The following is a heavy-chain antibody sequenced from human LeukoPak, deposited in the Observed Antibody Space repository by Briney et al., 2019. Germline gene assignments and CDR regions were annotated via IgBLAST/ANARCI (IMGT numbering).Heavy chain of an antibody. J-gene: IGHJ2*01. CDR1: GFTFSNAW. CDR3: TTVAIGFYWYFDL. Sequence: GGSLRLSCAASGFTFSNAWMSWVRQAPGKGLEWVGRIKSKTDGGTTDYAAPVKGRFTISRDDSKNTLYLQMNSLKAEDTAVYYCTTVAIGFYWYFDLWGRGTLVTVSS. CDR2: IKSKTDGGTT. V-gene: IGHV3-15*01. D-gene: IGHD2-21*01.